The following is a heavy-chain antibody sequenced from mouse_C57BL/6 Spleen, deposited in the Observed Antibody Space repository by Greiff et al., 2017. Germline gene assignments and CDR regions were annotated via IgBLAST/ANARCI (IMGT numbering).Heavy chain of an antibody. CDR3: ARGRYFDY. J-gene: IGHJ2*01. Sequence: LQQSGASVKISCTASGYAFSSYWMNWVKQRPGKGLEWIGQIYPGDGDTNYNGKFKGKATLTADKSSSTAYMQLSSLTSEDSAVYFCARGRYFDYWGQGTTLTVSS. V-gene: IGHV1-80*01. CDR2: IYPGDGDT. CDR1: GYAFSSYW.